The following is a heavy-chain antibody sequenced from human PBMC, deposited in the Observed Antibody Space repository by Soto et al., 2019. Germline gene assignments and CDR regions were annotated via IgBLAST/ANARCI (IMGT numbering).Heavy chain of an antibody. CDR3: ARDAGGNSALDY. J-gene: IGHJ4*02. V-gene: IGHV1-69*13. Sequence: GASVKVSCKASGGTFSSYTISWVRQAPGQGLEWMGRIIPIFGTANYAQKFQGRVTITADESTSTAYMELSSLRSEDTAVYYCARDAGGNSALDYWGQGTLVTVSS. CDR2: IIPIFGTA. D-gene: IGHD2-21*02. CDR1: GGTFSSYT.